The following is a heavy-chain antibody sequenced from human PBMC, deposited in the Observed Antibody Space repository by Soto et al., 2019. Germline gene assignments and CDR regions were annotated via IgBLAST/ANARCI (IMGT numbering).Heavy chain of an antibody. V-gene: IGHV3-30*03. D-gene: IGHD2-8*02. CDR1: GLTFSSYG. CDR3: ALSGQAAFDI. Sequence: QPGGSLRLSCAASGLTFSSYGMHWVRQAPGKGLEWVAVISYDGSNKYYADSVKGRFTISRDNSKNTLYLQMNSLRAEDTAVYYCALSGQAAFDIWGQGTMVTVSS. CDR2: ISYDGSNK. J-gene: IGHJ3*02.